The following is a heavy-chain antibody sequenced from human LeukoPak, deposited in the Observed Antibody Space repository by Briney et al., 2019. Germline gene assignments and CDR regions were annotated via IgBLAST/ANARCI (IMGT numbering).Heavy chain of an antibody. D-gene: IGHD3-3*01. CDR2: INPNSGGT. CDR1: GYTFTGYY. CDR3: ARDGYDFWSGYYTSSWFDP. J-gene: IGHJ5*02. Sequence: ASVKVSCKASGYTFTGYYMHWVRQAPGQGLEWMGWINPNSGGTNYAQKFQGRVTMTRDTSISTAYMELSRPRSDDTAVYYCARDGYDFWSGYYTSSWFDPWGQGTLVTVSS. V-gene: IGHV1-2*02.